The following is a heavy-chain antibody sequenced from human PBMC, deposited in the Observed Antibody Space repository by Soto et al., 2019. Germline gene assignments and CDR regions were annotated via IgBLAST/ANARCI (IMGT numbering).Heavy chain of an antibody. J-gene: IGHJ4*02. Sequence: GSLRLSCSVSGFTFSSYAMHWVRRAPGKGLEYVSAITTSGVIYYADSVKGRFTISRDNSKNTLYLQMSSLRAEDTAVYYCPPPLKAKGSDWAEYWGQGILVTVSS. CDR3: PPPLKAKGSDWAEY. CDR1: GFTFSSYA. V-gene: IGHV3-64D*06. CDR2: ITTSGVI. D-gene: IGHD6-19*01.